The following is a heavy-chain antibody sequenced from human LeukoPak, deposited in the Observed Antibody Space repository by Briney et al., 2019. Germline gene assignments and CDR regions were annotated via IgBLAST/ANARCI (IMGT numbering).Heavy chain of an antibody. V-gene: IGHV4-4*07. CDR2: IYTTSGTT. Sequence: PSETLSLTCTGSGGSVSGDHWGWIRQPAGKGLEFIGRIYTTSGTTNYNPSLKIRVTMSADTTKNQVSLKLSSVTAADTAVYYCARDQGRRGVPVSSISAGIFNWSDPWGQGILVTVSS. J-gene: IGHJ5*02. CDR1: GGSVSGDH. CDR3: ARDQGRRGVPVSSISAGIFNWSDP. D-gene: IGHD6-25*01.